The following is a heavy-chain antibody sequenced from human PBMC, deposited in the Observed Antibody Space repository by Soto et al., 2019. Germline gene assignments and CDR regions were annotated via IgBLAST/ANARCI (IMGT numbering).Heavy chain of an antibody. CDR1: GYSFTSYW. Sequence: PGESLKISCKGSGYSFTSYWNSWVRQMPGKGLEWMGRIIPILGIANYAQKFQGRVTITADKSTSTAYMELSSLRSEDTAVYYCARFRGSYGMDVWGQGTTVTVSS. CDR3: ARFRGSYGMDV. CDR2: IIPILGIA. V-gene: IGHV1-69*02. D-gene: IGHD3-10*01. J-gene: IGHJ6*02.